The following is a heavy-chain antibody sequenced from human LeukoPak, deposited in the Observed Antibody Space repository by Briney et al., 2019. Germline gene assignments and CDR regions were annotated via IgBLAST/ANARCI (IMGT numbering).Heavy chain of an antibody. CDR3: ARDRELGY. CDR1: GGSMSNDY. D-gene: IGHD3-10*01. Sequence: PSETLSLTCTVSGGSMSNDYWTWIRQPPGKGLEWIGYISYSGSTNYNPSLKSGSTNYSPSLKSRVTISVDTSKIQFSLNLSSVTAADTAVYYCARDRELGYWGQGTLVTVSS. CDR2: ISYSGST. J-gene: IGHJ4*02. V-gene: IGHV4-59*01.